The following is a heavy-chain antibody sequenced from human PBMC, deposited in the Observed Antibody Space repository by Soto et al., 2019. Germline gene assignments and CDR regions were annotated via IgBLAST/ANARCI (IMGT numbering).Heavy chain of an antibody. CDR3: ARGDTYVWGSYRGYYGMDV. Sequence: GPSVKVSCKASGYSFTSYAISWVRQAPGQGLEWMGGIIPIFGTANYAQKFQGRVTITADESTSTAYMELSSLRSEDTAVYYCARGDTYVWGSYRGYYGMDVWGQGTTVTVSS. D-gene: IGHD3-16*02. CDR2: IIPIFGTA. CDR1: GYSFTSYA. J-gene: IGHJ6*02. V-gene: IGHV1-69*13.